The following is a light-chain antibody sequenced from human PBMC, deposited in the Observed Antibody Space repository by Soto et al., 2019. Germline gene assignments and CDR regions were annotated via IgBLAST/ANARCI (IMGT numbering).Light chain of an antibody. CDR1: SSNIGTGYD. V-gene: IGLV1-40*01. CDR2: VNN. CDR3: HDYESSLSGWV. Sequence: QSVLTQPPAVSGAPGQRVTISCTGSSSNIGTGYDVHWYQQLPGTAPKLLIYVNNNRPSGVPDRFSGSKSGTSASLAITGLQAEDEADYYCHDYESSLSGWVFGGGTKLTVL. J-gene: IGLJ3*02.